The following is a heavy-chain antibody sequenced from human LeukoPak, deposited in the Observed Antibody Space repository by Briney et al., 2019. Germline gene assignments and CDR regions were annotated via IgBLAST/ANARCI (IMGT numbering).Heavy chain of an antibody. V-gene: IGHV3-21*01. Sequence: GGSLRLSCPASGFTFSSYRMNWVRQAPGKGLEWVSSISSSSSYIYYADSVKGRFTIPRDNAKNSLYLQMNSLRAEDTAVYYCARDGDFWSGYYLLNWFDPWGQGTLVTVSS. CDR3: ARDGDFWSGYYLLNWFDP. J-gene: IGHJ5*02. D-gene: IGHD3-3*01. CDR2: ISSSSSYI. CDR1: GFTFSSYR.